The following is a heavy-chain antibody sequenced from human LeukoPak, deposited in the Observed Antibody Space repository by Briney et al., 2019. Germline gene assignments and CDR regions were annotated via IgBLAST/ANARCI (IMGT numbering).Heavy chain of an antibody. CDR3: ARDSGPYCNSTSCYSLLY. J-gene: IGHJ4*02. Sequence: GGSLRISCAASGFTFSSYGMHWVRQAPGKGLEWVAVIWYDGSNKYYGDSVKGRFTISRDNSKNTLYLQMYSLRAEDTAVFYCARDSGPYCNSTSCYSLLYRGQGPLVTVSS. CDR1: GFTFSSYG. D-gene: IGHD2-2*01. V-gene: IGHV3-33*01. CDR2: IWYDGSNK.